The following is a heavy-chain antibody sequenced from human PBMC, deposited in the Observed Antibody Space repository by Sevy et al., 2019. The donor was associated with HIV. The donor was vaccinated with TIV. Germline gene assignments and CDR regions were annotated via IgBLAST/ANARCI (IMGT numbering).Heavy chain of an antibody. CDR1: GLSFSNAW. Sequence: GGFLRLSCAASGLSFSNAWMAWVRQAPGKGLEWVGRIRSETGGGTTDFAAFGKGKFTISRDDPKNTLYLQMNSLKTEDTAVYYCAIDHRRDGMIVVPFEKWGLGTLVTVSS. CDR3: AIDHRRDGMIVVPFEK. D-gene: IGHD3-22*01. V-gene: IGHV3-15*01. CDR2: IRSETGGGTT. J-gene: IGHJ4*02.